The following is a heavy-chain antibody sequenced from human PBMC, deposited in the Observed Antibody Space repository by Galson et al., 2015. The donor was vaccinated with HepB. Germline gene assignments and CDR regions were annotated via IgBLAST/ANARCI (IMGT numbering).Heavy chain of an antibody. V-gene: IGHV1-46*01. Sequence: SMKVSCKASGYTFTSYYMFWVRQAPGQGLEWMGLINPSGDSATYSQKFQGTVTMTRDTSTSTVYMELSSLRSDDTAVYYCASYSSTMAFVYWGQGTLVTVSS. CDR2: INPSGDSA. CDR1: GYTFTSYY. D-gene: IGHD2-2*01. J-gene: IGHJ4*02. CDR3: ASYSSTMAFVY.